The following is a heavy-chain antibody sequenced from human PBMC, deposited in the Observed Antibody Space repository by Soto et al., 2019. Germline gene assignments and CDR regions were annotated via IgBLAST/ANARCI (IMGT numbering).Heavy chain of an antibody. V-gene: IGHV4-34*01. CDR1: AGSFSHYY. D-gene: IGHD6-19*01. J-gene: IGHJ3*02. CDR2: IKHGGSS. Sequence: QVQQQPWGAGLLKPSETLSLTCTVYAGSFSHYYWNWIRQSPGKGLEWIGKIKHGGSSSYNPSLRSRVSISVDMSKNKCSRTVSSVTAADTAVYYGARGGSSDWQVALDIWGQGTMVPVSS. CDR3: ARGGSSDWQVALDI.